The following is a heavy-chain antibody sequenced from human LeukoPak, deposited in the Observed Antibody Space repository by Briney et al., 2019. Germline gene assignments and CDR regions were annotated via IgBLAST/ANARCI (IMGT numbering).Heavy chain of an antibody. D-gene: IGHD2-21*02. J-gene: IGHJ4*02. V-gene: IGHV4-39*07. CDR1: GGSISSNNYY. CDR3: SSEERGDNPGGY. Sequence: SETLSLTCTVSGGSISSNNYYWGWIRQPPGKGLEWIGSIYYSGNTYYNPSLKSRVTISVDTSKNQFSLKLRSVTAADTAVYYCSSEERGDNPGGYWGQGTLVTVSS. CDR2: IYYSGNT.